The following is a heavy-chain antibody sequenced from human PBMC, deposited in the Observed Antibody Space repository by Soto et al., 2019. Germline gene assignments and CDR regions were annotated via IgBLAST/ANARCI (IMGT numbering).Heavy chain of an antibody. D-gene: IGHD3-22*01. CDR3: ARSDDDSPTLHAFDI. Sequence: PSETLSLTCTVSGGSISSGGYYWSWIRQHPGKGLEWIGYIYYSGSTYYNPSLKSRVTISVDTSRNQFSLKLSSVTAADTAVYYCARSDDDSPTLHAFDIWGQGTMVTVSS. CDR1: GGSISSGGYY. V-gene: IGHV4-31*03. J-gene: IGHJ3*02. CDR2: IYYSGST.